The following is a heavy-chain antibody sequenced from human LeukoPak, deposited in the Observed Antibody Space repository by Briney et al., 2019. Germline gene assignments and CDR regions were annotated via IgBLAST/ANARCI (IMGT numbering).Heavy chain of an antibody. Sequence: GGSLRLSCAASGFTVSSNYMSWVRQAPGKGLEWVSVIYSGGSTHYADSVKGRFTISRDNSKNTLYLQMNSLRAEDTAVYYCAREVVGATRYFDYWGQGNLVTVSS. J-gene: IGHJ4*02. CDR2: IYSGGST. CDR1: GFTVSSNY. V-gene: IGHV3-53*01. CDR3: AREVVGATRYFDY. D-gene: IGHD1-26*01.